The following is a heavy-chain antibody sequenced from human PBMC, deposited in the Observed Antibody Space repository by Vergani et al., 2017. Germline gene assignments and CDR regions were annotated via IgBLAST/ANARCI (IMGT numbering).Heavy chain of an antibody. Sequence: QLQLQESGPGLVKPSATLSLTCSVSGASIRSSNYYWGWIRQPPGKGLEWIASIYYSGRTYYNPSLKSRVTISVDTSKNQFSLKLSSVTAADTAVYFCAGHSTVEWLVKLGWIDPWGQGILVTVSS. D-gene: IGHD6-19*01. CDR2: IYYSGRT. CDR3: AGHSTVEWLVKLGWIDP. V-gene: IGHV4-39*01. CDR1: GASIRSSNYY. J-gene: IGHJ5*02.